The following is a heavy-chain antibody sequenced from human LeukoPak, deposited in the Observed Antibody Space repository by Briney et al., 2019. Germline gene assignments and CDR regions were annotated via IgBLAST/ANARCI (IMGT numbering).Heavy chain of an antibody. J-gene: IGHJ6*02. CDR3: ARDGGTTGLTGLFYYYYGMDV. CDR1: GFTFSSYS. D-gene: IGHD1-1*01. Sequence: GGSLRLSCAASGFTFSSYSMNWVRQAPGKGLEWVSSISSSSSCIYYADSVKGRFTISRDNAKNSLYLQMNSLRAEDTAVYYCARDGGTTGLTGLFYYYYGMDVWGQGTTVTVSS. CDR2: ISSSSSCI. V-gene: IGHV3-21*01.